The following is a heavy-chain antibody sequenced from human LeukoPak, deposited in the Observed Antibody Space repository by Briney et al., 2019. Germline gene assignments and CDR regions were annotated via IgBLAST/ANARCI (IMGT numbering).Heavy chain of an antibody. D-gene: IGHD3-3*01. CDR1: GGSITTPSW. Sequence: SETLSLTCAVSGGSITTPSWWIWVRQPPGKGLEWIGEIYHDGNTDYNPSLKSRVTISVDKSTNHFSLKLTSLTAADTAVYYCARVGFGITIFGVVTNWFDPWGQGTLVTVSS. J-gene: IGHJ5*02. CDR3: ARVGFGITIFGVVTNWFDP. V-gene: IGHV4-4*02. CDR2: IYHDGNT.